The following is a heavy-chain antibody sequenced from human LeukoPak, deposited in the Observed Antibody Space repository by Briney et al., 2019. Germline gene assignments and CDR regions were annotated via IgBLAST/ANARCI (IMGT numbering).Heavy chain of an antibody. J-gene: IGHJ3*02. D-gene: IGHD6-19*01. Sequence: PGGSLRLSCAASKFTFNHYAMHWVRQTPAKGLEWVSGISWNGDDMDYADSVKGRFTISRDNALNTVYLQMNSLKVEDTAVYHCARDSSGWPGKGAFDIWGQGTMVTVSS. CDR3: ARDSSGWPGKGAFDI. V-gene: IGHV3-9*01. CDR2: ISWNGDDM. CDR1: KFTFNHYA.